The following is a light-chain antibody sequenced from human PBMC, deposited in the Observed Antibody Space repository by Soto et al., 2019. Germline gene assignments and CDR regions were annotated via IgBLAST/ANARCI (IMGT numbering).Light chain of an antibody. CDR3: QHFADSRWT. V-gene: IGKV3-20*01. CDR2: GAS. CDR1: QSISSSY. Sequence: EIVLTQSPGTLSLSPGERATLSCRASQSISSSYLAWYQQKPGQAPRLLIFGASSRAGGVPRKFSGGGSGTDFTLTISRLEPEDFAVYYCQHFADSRWTFGQGTKLDIK. J-gene: IGKJ1*01.